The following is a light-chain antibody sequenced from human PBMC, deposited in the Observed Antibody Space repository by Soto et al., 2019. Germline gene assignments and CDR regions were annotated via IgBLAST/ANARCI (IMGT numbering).Light chain of an antibody. CDR1: SSDIVGYNY. CDR2: DVS. CDR3: SSYTSGSTFYV. J-gene: IGLJ1*01. Sequence: QSALTQPASVSGSPGQSITISCTGTSSDIVGYNYVSWFQQHPGKAPKLMISDVSNRPSGVSNRFSGSKSGNTASLTISGLQAEDEADYYCSSYTSGSTFYVFGTGTKLTVL. V-gene: IGLV2-14*01.